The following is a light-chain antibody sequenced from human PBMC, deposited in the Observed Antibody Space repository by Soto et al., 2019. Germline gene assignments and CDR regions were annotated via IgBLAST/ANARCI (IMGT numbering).Light chain of an antibody. J-gene: IGKJ1*01. Sequence: EIVLTQSPGTLSLSPGERATLSCRASQSVSSSYLAWYQQKPGQAPRLLIYGTSSRATAIPDRFSGSGSGTDFTLTISRLEPEDFAVYYCQQYGSSSWPFGQWTKVEIK. V-gene: IGKV3-20*01. CDR2: GTS. CDR3: QQYGSSSWP. CDR1: QSVSSSY.